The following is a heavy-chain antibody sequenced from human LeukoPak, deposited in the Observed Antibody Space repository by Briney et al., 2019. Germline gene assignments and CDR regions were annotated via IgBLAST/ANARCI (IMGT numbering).Heavy chain of an antibody. Sequence: ASVKVSCKASGYTFTGYYMHWVRQAPGQGLEWMGWINPNSAGTNYAQRFQGRVTMTRDTSISTAYMELSRVRSDDTAVYYCARDRRNYDILTGYYHNWFDPWGQGTLVTVSS. D-gene: IGHD3-9*01. CDR3: ARDRRNYDILTGYYHNWFDP. CDR2: INPNSAGT. J-gene: IGHJ5*02. V-gene: IGHV1-2*02. CDR1: GYTFTGYY.